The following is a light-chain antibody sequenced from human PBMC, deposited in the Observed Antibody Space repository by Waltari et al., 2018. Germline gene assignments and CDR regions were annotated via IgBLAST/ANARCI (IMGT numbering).Light chain of an antibody. CDR3: SSYRSRNTPVL. CDR2: EVT. CDR1: SSDIGAYNY. Sequence: QSALTQPASVSGSPGQSITISCTGTSSDIGAYNYVSWYQQHPGKPPKPLISEVTNRPSGVPDRFSGSKSGNTASLRISGLQAEDEADYYCSSYRSRNTPVLFGGGTTLTVV. J-gene: IGLJ3*02. V-gene: IGLV2-14*01.